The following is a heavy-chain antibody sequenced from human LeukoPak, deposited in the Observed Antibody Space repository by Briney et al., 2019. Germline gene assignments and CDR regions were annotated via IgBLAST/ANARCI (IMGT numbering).Heavy chain of an antibody. CDR3: ARGGYCSSTSCYADY. Sequence: GGSLRLSCAASGFTFSSYAMNWVRQAPGKGLEWVSSISTSSAHIYYADSVKGRFTISRDNAKNSLYLQMNSLRAEDTAVYYCARGGYCSSTSCYADYWGQGTLVTVSS. CDR2: ISTSSAHI. D-gene: IGHD2-2*01. V-gene: IGHV3-21*01. J-gene: IGHJ4*02. CDR1: GFTFSSYA.